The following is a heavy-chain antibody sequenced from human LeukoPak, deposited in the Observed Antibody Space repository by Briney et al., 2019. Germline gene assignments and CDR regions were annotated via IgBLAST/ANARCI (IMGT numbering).Heavy chain of an antibody. V-gene: IGHV4-38-2*02. CDR1: GYSISSGYY. CDR3: ARGDGYNY. D-gene: IGHD5-24*01. J-gene: IGHJ4*02. Sequence: SETLSLTCTVSGYSISSGYYWGWIRQPPGEGRVWIGNIYHSGSTYYNTSLKSRVTISVDTSENQSSRKLSSVTAADTAVYCCARGDGYNYWGQGTLVTVSS. CDR2: IYHSGST.